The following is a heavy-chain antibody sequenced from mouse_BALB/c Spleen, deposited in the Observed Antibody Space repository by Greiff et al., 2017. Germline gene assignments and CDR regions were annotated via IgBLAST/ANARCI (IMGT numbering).Heavy chain of an antibody. J-gene: IGHJ4*01. Sequence: QVQLKQPGAELVRPGASVKLSCKASGYTFTSYWINWVKQRPGQGLAWIGNIYPSDSYTNYNQKFKDKATLTVDKSSSTAYMQLSSPTSEDSAVYYCTRQGSYYGNPTSSAMDYWGQGTSVTVSS. CDR1: GYTFTSYW. V-gene: IGHV1-69*02. D-gene: IGHD2-10*01. CDR2: IYPSDSYT. CDR3: TRQGSYYGNPTSSAMDY.